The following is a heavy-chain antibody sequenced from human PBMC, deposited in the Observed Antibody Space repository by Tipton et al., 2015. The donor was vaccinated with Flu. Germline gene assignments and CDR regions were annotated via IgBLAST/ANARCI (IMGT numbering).Heavy chain of an antibody. CDR1: GDSINSDYY. CDR2: IFHMGTT. D-gene: IGHD3-22*01. CDR3: ANVPMTSRAYDAFDI. Sequence: PGLVKPSETLSLSCTVSGDSINSDYYWGRNRQTPGKGLEWIGNIFHMGTTYFNLSLKGRVTLLVDRSKNQFSLKVISVTAADTAVYYWANVPMTSRAYDAFDIWGQGTIVTVSS. J-gene: IGHJ3*02. V-gene: IGHV4-38-2*02.